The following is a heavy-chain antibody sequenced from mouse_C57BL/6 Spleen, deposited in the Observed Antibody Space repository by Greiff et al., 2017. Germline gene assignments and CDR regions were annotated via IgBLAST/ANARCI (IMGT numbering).Heavy chain of an antibody. D-gene: IGHD1-1*01. CDR1: GYTFTDYE. CDR3: TRLYGSSNY. Sequence: VQLQESGAELVRPGASVTLSCKASGYTFTDYEMHWVKQTPVHGLEWIGAIDPETGGTAYNQKFKGQAILTADKSSSTAYMALRSLTSEDAADYYCTRLYGSSNYWGKGTTLTVAS. V-gene: IGHV1-15*01. J-gene: IGHJ2*01. CDR2: IDPETGGT.